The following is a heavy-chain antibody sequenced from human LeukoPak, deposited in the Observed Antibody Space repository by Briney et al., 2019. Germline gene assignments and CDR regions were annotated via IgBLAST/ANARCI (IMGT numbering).Heavy chain of an antibody. J-gene: IGHJ4*02. CDR3: ARDYADYVGYFFFDY. D-gene: IGHD4-17*01. CDR2: ISGGGETT. V-gene: IGHV3-23*01. CDR1: GFTFNNYA. Sequence: GGSLRLSCAASGFTFNNYAMNWVRQAPGKGLEWVSSISGGGETTYYADSAKGRFTISRDNSQNTLYLQMNSLRAVDTAVYYCARDYADYVGYFFFDYWGQGTLVSVFS.